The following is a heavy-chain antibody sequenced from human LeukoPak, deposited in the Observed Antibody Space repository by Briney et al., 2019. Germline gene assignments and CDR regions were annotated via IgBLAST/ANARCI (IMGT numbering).Heavy chain of an antibody. J-gene: IGHJ6*03. V-gene: IGHV3-11*01. Sequence: GGSLRLSCAASGFTFSDYNMRWLRQAPGKGLEWVSSISRSGSTKYYADSVKGRFTISRDNAKNSLFLQMNSLRAEDTAVYYCARVLRYCSGGNCYSGGLGYMDVWGKGTTVTISS. CDR3: ARVLRYCSGGNCYSGGLGYMDV. CDR1: GFTFSDYN. D-gene: IGHD2-15*01. CDR2: ISRSGSTK.